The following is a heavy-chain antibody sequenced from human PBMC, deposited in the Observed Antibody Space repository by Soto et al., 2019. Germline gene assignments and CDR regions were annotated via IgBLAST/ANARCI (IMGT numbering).Heavy chain of an antibody. CDR3: ARHLPGAYYYYYMDV. V-gene: IGHV4-59*08. Sequence: SHTCSVGGGSSGSYYWSCIMQPTGKGLEWIGYIYYSGSTNYNPSLKSRVTISVDTSKNQFSLKLSSVTAADTAVYYCARHLPGAYYYYYMDVWGKGTTVTVSS. D-gene: IGHD7-27*01. CDR1: GGSSGSYY. J-gene: IGHJ6*03. CDR2: IYYSGST.